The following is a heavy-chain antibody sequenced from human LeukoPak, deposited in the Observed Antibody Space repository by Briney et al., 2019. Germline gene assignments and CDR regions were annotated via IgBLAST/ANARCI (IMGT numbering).Heavy chain of an antibody. J-gene: IGHJ4*02. CDR1: GYTFTTHD. V-gene: IGHV1-8*01. CDR3: VRTPPNWGFDY. Sequence: ASVKVSCTASGYTFTTHDINWVRQATGQGLEWLGWMSPNGGDTGYAQKFQGRVTMTSDSSISTAYMELSSLRSEDTAVYYCVRTPPNWGFDYWGQGTLVTVSS. CDR2: MSPNGGDT. D-gene: IGHD7-27*01.